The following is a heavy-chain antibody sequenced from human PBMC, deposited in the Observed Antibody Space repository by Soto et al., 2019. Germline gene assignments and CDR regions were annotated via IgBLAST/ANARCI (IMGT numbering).Heavy chain of an antibody. J-gene: IGHJ6*02. CDR1: GFTLSDYY. D-gene: IGHD2-2*01. CDR2: ISISGNYT. CDR3: ARLHQDHYYTMDV. V-gene: IGHV3-11*05. Sequence: QVQLAESGGDLVKPGGSLRLSCVVSGFTLSDYYMTWIRQAPGKGLEWVSYISISGNYTNYADSVKGRFTISRDSTNNSLYLQMNSLRAEGTAVYYCARLHQDHYYTMDVWGQGTTVTVSS.